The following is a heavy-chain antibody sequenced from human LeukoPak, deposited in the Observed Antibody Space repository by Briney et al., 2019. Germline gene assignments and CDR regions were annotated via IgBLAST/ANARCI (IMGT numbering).Heavy chain of an antibody. D-gene: IGHD3-9*01. Sequence: PGASVKVSCKASGYTFTGYYMHWVRQAPGQGLEWMGWINPNSGGTNYAQKFQGRVTITRDTSISTAYMELSRLRSDDTAVYYCATEKILRYFDWLPIDYFDYWGQGTLVTVSS. CDR3: ATEKILRYFDWLPIDYFDY. V-gene: IGHV1-2*02. CDR1: GYTFTGYY. CDR2: INPNSGGT. J-gene: IGHJ4*02.